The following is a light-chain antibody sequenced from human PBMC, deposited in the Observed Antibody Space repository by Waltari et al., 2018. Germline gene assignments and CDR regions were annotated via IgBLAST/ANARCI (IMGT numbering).Light chain of an antibody. Sequence: EIVLTQSPGTLSLSPWERATLSCRASQSVGRSLVWYQQKPGQAPRLVIYNTYTRATGIPDRFSGSGSGTDFSLTISRLEPEDFAVYYCQHNVRLPVTFGQGTKVEIK. V-gene: IGKV3-20*01. CDR1: QSVGRS. CDR2: NTY. J-gene: IGKJ1*01. CDR3: QHNVRLPVT.